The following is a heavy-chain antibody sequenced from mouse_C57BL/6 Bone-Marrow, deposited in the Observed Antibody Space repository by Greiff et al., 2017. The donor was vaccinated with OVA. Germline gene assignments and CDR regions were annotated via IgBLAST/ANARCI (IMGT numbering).Heavy chain of an antibody. CDR1: GYTFTDYE. CDR3: TPDLLRN. D-gene: IGHD2-4*01. J-gene: IGHJ3*01. V-gene: IGHV1-15*01. Sequence: QVQLKQSGAELVRPGASVTLSCKASGYTFTDYEMHWVKQTPVHGLEWIGAIDPETGGTAYNQKFKGKAILTADKSSSTAYMELRSLTSEDSAVYYCTPDLLRNWGQGTLVTVSA. CDR2: IDPETGGT.